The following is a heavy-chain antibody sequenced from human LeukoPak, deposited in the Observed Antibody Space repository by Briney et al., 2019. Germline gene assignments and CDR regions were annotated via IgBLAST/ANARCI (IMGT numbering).Heavy chain of an antibody. CDR2: IYHSGST. V-gene: IGHV4-38-2*02. CDR1: GYSISSGYY. CDR3: ARRPIAAAVDY. J-gene: IGHJ4*02. Sequence: PSETLSLTCTVSGYSISSGYYWGWIRPPPGKGLEWIGSIYHSGSTYYNPSLKSRVTISVDTSKNQFSLKLSSVTAADTAVYFCARRPIAAAVDYWGQGILVTVSS. D-gene: IGHD6-13*01.